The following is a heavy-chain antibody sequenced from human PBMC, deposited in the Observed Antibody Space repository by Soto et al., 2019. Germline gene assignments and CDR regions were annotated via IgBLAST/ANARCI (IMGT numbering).Heavy chain of an antibody. CDR1: GFSFSSYG. V-gene: IGHV3-30*18. Sequence: QVQVVESGGGVVQPGRSLRLSCAASGFSFSSYGMHWVRQAPGKGLEWVAIMSWDGNNKYYADSVRGRFTVSRDSSKNTLVLQMNSLRVEDTAMYYCAKVGSSSERYFGRWGQGTLVTVSS. J-gene: IGHJ5*02. CDR3: AKVGSSSERYFGR. CDR2: MSWDGNNK. D-gene: IGHD6-6*01.